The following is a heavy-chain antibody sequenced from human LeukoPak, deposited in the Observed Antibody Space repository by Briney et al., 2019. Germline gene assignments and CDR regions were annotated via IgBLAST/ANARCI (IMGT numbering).Heavy chain of an antibody. CDR1: GYTFTSYG. Sequence: GASVKVSCKASGYTFTSYGISWVQQAPGQGLEWMGWISAYNGNTNYAQKLQGRVTMTTDTSTSTAYMELRSLRSDDTAVYYCARDAYDSSGYYYPNYFDYWGQGTLVTVSS. J-gene: IGHJ4*02. CDR2: ISAYNGNT. CDR3: ARDAYDSSGYYYPNYFDY. D-gene: IGHD3-22*01. V-gene: IGHV1-18*01.